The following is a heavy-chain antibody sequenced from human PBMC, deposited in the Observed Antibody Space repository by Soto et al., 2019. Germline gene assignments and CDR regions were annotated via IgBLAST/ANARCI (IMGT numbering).Heavy chain of an antibody. J-gene: IGHJ4*02. D-gene: IGHD2-15*01. CDR3: ARDPLGGGYCSGGSCFGY. V-gene: IGHV3-21*01. Sequence: PGGSLRLSCAASGFTFSSYSMNWVRQAPGKGLEWVSSISSSSSYIYYADSVKGRFTISRDNAKNSLYLQMNSLRAEDTAVYYCARDPLGGGYCSGGSCFGYWGQGTLVTVSS. CDR1: GFTFSSYS. CDR2: ISSSSSYI.